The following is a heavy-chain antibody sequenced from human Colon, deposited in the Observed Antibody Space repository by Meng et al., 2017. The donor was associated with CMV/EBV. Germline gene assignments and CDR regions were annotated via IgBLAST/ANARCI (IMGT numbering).Heavy chain of an antibody. D-gene: IGHD3/OR15-3a*01. J-gene: IGHJ1*01. Sequence: ASGFTFEDYAMIWLRQAPGKGLEWASGIGGSGVHAYYAASVKGRFTISRDNSKNTLYLQMNALRVEDTAIYYCAKGSQYSNFWTAPDWGQGTLVTVSS. CDR3: AKGSQYSNFWTAPD. CDR2: IGGSGVHA. CDR1: GFTFEDYA. V-gene: IGHV3-23*01.